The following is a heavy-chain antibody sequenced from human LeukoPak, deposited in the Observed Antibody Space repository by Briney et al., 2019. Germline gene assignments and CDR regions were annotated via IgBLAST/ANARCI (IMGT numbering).Heavy chain of an antibody. CDR3: ASSRKVVAATRNYYYYGMDV. Sequence: GESLQISCKGSGYSFTSYWIGWVRRMPGKGLEWMGIIYPGDSDTRYSPSFQGQVTISADKSISTAYLQWSSLKASDTAMYYCASSRKVVAATRNYYYYGMDVWGQGTTVTVSS. V-gene: IGHV5-51*01. J-gene: IGHJ6*02. CDR2: IYPGDSDT. D-gene: IGHD2-15*01. CDR1: GYSFTSYW.